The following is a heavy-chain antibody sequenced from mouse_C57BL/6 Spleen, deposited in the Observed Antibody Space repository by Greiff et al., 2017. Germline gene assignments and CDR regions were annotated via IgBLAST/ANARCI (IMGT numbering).Heavy chain of an antibody. CDR3: AKENYDYGSYWYFDV. V-gene: IGHV1-53*01. J-gene: IGHJ1*03. CDR2: INPSNGGT. CDR1: GYTFTSYW. Sequence: QVQLQQPGTELVQPGASVKLSCKASGYTFTSYWMHWVQQRPGQGLEWIGNINPSNGGTNYNEKFKSKATLTVDKSSSTAYMQLSSLTSEDSAVYYCAKENYDYGSYWYFDVWGTGTTVTVSS. D-gene: IGHD2-4*01.